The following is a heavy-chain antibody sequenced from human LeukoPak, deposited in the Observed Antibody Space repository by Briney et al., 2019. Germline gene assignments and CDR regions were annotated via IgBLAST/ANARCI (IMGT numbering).Heavy chain of an antibody. V-gene: IGHV4-39*01. Sequence: SETLSLTCTVSGGSISSGIYYWGWIRQPPGKGLEWIGNIYYSGSTYYSPSLTSRVTISVDTSKNQFSLKLSSVTAADTAVYYCARHRAYGSGSHFSPTSYMDVWGKGTTVTVSS. CDR2: IYYSGST. CDR1: GGSISSGIYY. J-gene: IGHJ6*03. CDR3: ARHRAYGSGSHFSPTSYMDV. D-gene: IGHD3-10*01.